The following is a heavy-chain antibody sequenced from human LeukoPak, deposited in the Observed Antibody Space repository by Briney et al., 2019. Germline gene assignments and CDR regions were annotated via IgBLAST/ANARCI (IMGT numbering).Heavy chain of an antibody. J-gene: IGHJ4*02. V-gene: IGHV4-39*01. Sequence: PSETLSLTCSVSAGSISSSSSYWGWIRQPPGKGLEWIANVYYTGNSFYNPSLKSRITVSVDTSNNQFSLKLTSVTAADAAVYYCSHSYILDRPFAYYFDYWGQGALVTVSS. D-gene: IGHD3-9*01. CDR1: AGSISSSSSY. CDR2: VYYTGNS. CDR3: SHSYILDRPFAYYFDY.